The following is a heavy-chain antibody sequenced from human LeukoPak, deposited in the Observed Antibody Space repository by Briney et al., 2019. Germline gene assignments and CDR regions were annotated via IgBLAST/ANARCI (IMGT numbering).Heavy chain of an antibody. CDR3: ARDPRDYGENYYYYYMDV. CDR2: IIPIFGTA. J-gene: IGHJ6*03. D-gene: IGHD4-17*01. Sequence: SVKVSCNDSGGTFSSYAISWVRQAPGQGLEWMGGIIPIFGTANYAQKFQGRVTITADESTSTAYMELSSLRSEDTAVYYCARDPRDYGENYYYYYMDVWGKGTTVTVSS. CDR1: GGTFSSYA. V-gene: IGHV1-69*13.